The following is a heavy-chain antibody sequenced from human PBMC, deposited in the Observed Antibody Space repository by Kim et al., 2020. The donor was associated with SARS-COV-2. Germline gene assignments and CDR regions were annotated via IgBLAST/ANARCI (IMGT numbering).Heavy chain of an antibody. J-gene: IGHJ4*02. D-gene: IGHD3-22*01. Sequence: KGRFTTSRDNSKNTLYLQMNSLRAEDTAVYYCAKSLPYYYDSSGSSLDYWGQGTLVTVSS. CDR3: AKSLPYYYDSSGSSLDY. V-gene: IGHV3-30*02.